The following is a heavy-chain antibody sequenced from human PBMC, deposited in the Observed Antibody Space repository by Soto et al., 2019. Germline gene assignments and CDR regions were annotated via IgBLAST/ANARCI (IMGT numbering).Heavy chain of an antibody. CDR2: IKSKTDGGTI. V-gene: IGHV3-15*07. Sequence: EVQLVESGGGLFKPGGSLRLTCVASDFAFSNYWMHWFRQAPGKGLEWVGRIKSKTDGGTIDYAAPVEGRFTISRDDSRDTLYLQMNSLKTVDTAVYYCSSPRHSGKSVDYWGQGTLVTVSS. D-gene: IGHD3-10*01. CDR1: DFAFSNYW. CDR3: SSPRHSGKSVDY. J-gene: IGHJ4*02.